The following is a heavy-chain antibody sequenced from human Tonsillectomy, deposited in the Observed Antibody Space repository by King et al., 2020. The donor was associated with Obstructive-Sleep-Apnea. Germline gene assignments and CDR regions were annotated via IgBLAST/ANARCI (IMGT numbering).Heavy chain of an antibody. J-gene: IGHJ5*02. CDR1: GFTFSSYS. D-gene: IGHD6-13*01. Sequence: VQLVESGGGLVKPGGSLRLSCAASGFTFSSYSMNWVRQAPGKGLEWVSSISSSSSYIYYADSVKGRFTISRDNAKNSLYLQMNSLRAEDTAVYYCARDPGSSWLRNNWFDPWGQGTLVTVSS. CDR3: ARDPGSSWLRNNWFDP. CDR2: ISSSSSYI. V-gene: IGHV3-21*01.